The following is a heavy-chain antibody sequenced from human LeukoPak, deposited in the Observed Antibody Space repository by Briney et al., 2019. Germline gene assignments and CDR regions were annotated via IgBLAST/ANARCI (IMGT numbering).Heavy chain of an antibody. CDR3: ARGGCTNGVCYRNWFDP. V-gene: IGHV4-34*01. CDR1: GGSFSGYY. J-gene: IGHJ5*02. Sequence: PSETLSLTCAVYGGSFSGYYWSWIRQPPGKGLEWIREINHSGSTNYNPSLKSRVTISVDTSKNQFSLKLSSVTAADTAVYYCARGGCTNGVCYRNWFDPWGQGTLVTVSS. CDR2: INHSGST. D-gene: IGHD2-8*01.